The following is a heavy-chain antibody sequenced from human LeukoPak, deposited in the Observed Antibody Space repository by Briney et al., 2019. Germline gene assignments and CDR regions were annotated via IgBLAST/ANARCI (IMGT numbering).Heavy chain of an antibody. D-gene: IGHD3-22*01. CDR3: ATLTYYYDSSAYYYFSYFDY. CDR1: GSTFSSYS. J-gene: IGHJ4*02. Sequence: GGSLRPSCASSGSTFSSYSMTWVRQAPGKGLEWVSYMSRRSSTIHHADSVRGRFTISRDNAKNSLYLQMNSLRDEDTAVYYCATLTYYYDSSAYYYFSYFDYWGQGTLVTVSS. V-gene: IGHV3-48*02. CDR2: MSRRSSTI.